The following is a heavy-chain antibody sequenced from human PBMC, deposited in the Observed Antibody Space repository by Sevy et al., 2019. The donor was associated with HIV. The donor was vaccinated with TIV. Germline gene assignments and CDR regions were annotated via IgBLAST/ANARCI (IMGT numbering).Heavy chain of an antibody. CDR2: ISSSGSTI. CDR3: ARGYYDSSGYLDAFDI. D-gene: IGHD3-22*01. Sequence: GGSLRLSCAASGFTFSDYYMSWIRQAPGKGLEWVSYISSSGSTIYYADSVKGRFTISRDNAKKSLTLQMNSLRAEDTAVYYCARGYYDSSGYLDAFDIWGQGTMVTVSS. CDR1: GFTFSDYY. V-gene: IGHV3-11*01. J-gene: IGHJ3*02.